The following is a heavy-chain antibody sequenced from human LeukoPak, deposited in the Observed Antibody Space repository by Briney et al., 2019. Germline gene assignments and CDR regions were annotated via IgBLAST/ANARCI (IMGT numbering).Heavy chain of an antibody. D-gene: IGHD3-16*01. CDR2: ITGSGGTT. Sequence: PGGSLRLSCAASGFTFSSYGMSWVRQAPGKGLEWVSSITGSGGTTYGDSVQGRFTISRHNSKNTLYLQMSSLRGEDTAVYFCAKNLWGSEAYSWFFDLWGRGTLVIVSS. CDR3: AKNLWGSEAYSWFFDL. CDR1: GFTFSSYG. V-gene: IGHV3-23*01. J-gene: IGHJ2*01.